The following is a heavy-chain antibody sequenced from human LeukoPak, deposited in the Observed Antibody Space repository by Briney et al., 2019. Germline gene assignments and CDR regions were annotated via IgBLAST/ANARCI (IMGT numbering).Heavy chain of an antibody. CDR3: ARDISSGYYDAFDI. Sequence: GGSLRLSCAASGFTVSSNYMSWVRQAPGKGLEWVSIIYSGGSTYYADSVKGRFTISRDDSKNTLYLQMNSLRAEDTAVYYCARDISSGYYDAFDIWGQGTMVTVSS. CDR2: IYSGGST. J-gene: IGHJ3*02. V-gene: IGHV3-66*01. D-gene: IGHD3-22*01. CDR1: GFTVSSNY.